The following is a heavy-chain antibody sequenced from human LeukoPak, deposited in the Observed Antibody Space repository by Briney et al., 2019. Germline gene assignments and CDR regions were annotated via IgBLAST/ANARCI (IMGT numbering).Heavy chain of an antibody. J-gene: IGHJ6*02. V-gene: IGHV1-2*02. Sequence: ASVKVSCKASGYTFTGYYMHWVRQAPGQGLEWMGWINPNSGGTNYAQKFQGRVTMTRDTSISTAYMELSRLRSVTVADTAVYYCARDQYDILTGYYIYYGMDVWGQGITVTVSS. CDR1: GYTFTGYY. CDR3: ARDQYDILTGYYIYYGMDV. D-gene: IGHD3-9*01. CDR2: INPNSGGT.